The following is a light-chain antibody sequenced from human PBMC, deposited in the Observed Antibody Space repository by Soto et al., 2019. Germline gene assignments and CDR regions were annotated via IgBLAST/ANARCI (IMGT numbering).Light chain of an antibody. CDR3: SSYTRSTTLL. CDR2: EVS. Sequence: QSALTQPASLSGSPGQSITISCAGTSSDVADYKYVSWYQQHTGKAPKLMIYEVSNRPSGVSNRFSGSKSGNTASLTISGLQPEDEADYYCSSYTRSTTLLFGGGTKVTVL. CDR1: SSDVADYKY. J-gene: IGLJ2*01. V-gene: IGLV2-14*01.